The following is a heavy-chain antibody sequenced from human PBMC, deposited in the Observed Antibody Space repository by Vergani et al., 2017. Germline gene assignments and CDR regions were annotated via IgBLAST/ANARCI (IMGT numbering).Heavy chain of an antibody. CDR3: AKAPYQLPTSYYYYYMDV. CDR2: ISYDGSNK. CDR1: GFSFSSYG. D-gene: IGHD2-2*01. Sequence: QVQLVESGGGVVQPGRSLRLSCAASGFSFSSYGMHWVRQAPGKGLEWVAVISYDGSNKYYADSVKGRFTISRDNSKNALYLQMNSLRAEDTDVYYCAKAPYQLPTSYYYYYMDVWGKGTTVTVSS. J-gene: IGHJ6*03. V-gene: IGHV3-30*18.